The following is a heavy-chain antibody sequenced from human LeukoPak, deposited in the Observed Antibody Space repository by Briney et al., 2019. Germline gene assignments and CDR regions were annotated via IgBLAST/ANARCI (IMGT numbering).Heavy chain of an antibody. CDR1: GYTFTSYG. V-gene: IGHV1-18*01. Sequence: ASVKVSCKASGYTFTSYGISWVRPAPGQGLEWMGWISAYNGNTNYAQKLQGRVTMTTDTSTSTAYMELRSLRSDDTAVYYCARSLEVYDTLTGYYYWGQGTLVTVSS. CDR2: ISAYNGNT. CDR3: ARSLEVYDTLTGYYY. D-gene: IGHD3-9*01. J-gene: IGHJ4*02.